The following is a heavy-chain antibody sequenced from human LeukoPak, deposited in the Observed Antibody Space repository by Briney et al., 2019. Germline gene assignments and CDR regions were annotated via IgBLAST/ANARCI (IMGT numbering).Heavy chain of an antibody. V-gene: IGHV3-23*01. CDR1: GFTFSSYA. CDR3: AKGVGSASSYHFDY. D-gene: IGHD3-10*01. J-gene: IGHJ4*02. CDR2: ITGNSGNT. Sequence: GGSLRLSCAASGFTFSSYAMSWVRQAPGKGLEWVSTITGNSGNTYYGDSARGRFTISRDNPKNSLYLQMNSLRAEDTAVYYCAKGVGSASSYHFDYWGQGALVTVSS.